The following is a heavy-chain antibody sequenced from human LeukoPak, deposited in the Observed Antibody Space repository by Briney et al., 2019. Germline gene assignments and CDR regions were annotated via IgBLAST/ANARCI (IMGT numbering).Heavy chain of an antibody. CDR2: IRDSGEA. D-gene: IGHD2-8*02. CDR3: ARDRAANQYWVEFDP. CDR1: GFTFSSYA. J-gene: IGHJ5*02. V-gene: IGHV3-23*01. Sequence: PGGSLRLSCAASGFTFSSYAMSWARQAPGKGLEWVGLIRDSGEAFYTDFARSRFAISRDESENTLYLQMNSLRVEDTAVYFCARDRAANQYWVEFDPWGQGTPVIVSS.